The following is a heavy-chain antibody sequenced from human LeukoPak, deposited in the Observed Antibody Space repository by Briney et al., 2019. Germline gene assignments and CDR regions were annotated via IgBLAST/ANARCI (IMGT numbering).Heavy chain of an antibody. CDR1: GFTFSSYG. V-gene: IGHV3-30*03. D-gene: IGHD3-10*01. Sequence: GGSQRLSCAASGFTFSSYGMHWVRQAPGKGLEWVAVISYDGSNKYYADSVKGRFAISRDNSKNTLYLQMNSLRAEDTAVYYCARYYGSGSLFDYWGQGTLVTVSS. CDR2: ISYDGSNK. CDR3: ARYYGSGSLFDY. J-gene: IGHJ4*02.